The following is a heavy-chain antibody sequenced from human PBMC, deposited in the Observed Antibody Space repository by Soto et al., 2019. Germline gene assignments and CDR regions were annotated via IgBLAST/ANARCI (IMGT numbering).Heavy chain of an antibody. CDR1: GYSFTGYS. CDR2: IIPKSGNT. CDR3: ARGQVTTGPFAYYYYYYMDV. J-gene: IGHJ6*03. Sequence: GASVKVSCKASGYSFTGYSMHWVRQAPGQGLEWMGGIIPKSGNTGYAQKFQGRVTMTRNTSISTAYMELSSLRSEDTAVYYCARGQVTTGPFAYYYYYYMDVWGKGTTVTVSS. V-gene: IGHV1-8*02. D-gene: IGHD4-4*01.